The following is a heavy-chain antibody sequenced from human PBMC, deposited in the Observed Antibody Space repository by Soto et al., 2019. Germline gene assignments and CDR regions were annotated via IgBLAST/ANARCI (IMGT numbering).Heavy chain of an antibody. CDR3: AGAGFGELKYFDY. V-gene: IGHV3-72*01. J-gene: IGHJ4*02. CDR1: GFTFSDHY. D-gene: IGHD3-10*01. Sequence: GGSLRLSCAASGFTFSDHYMEWVRQAPGKGLEWVGRIRNKANSYTTEYGASVKGRFTISRDDSKNSLSLQMNSLKTEDTAVYYCAGAGFGELKYFDYWGQGTLVTVSS. CDR2: IRNKANSYTT.